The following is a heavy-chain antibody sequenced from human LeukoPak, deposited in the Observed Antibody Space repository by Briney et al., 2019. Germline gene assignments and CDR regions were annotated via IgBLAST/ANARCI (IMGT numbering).Heavy chain of an antibody. J-gene: IGHJ6*02. CDR3: ARVLPPDYYDSSGPQTQGGMDV. Sequence: SETLSLTCTVSGGSISSYYWSWIRQPPGKGLEWIGYIYYSGSTNYNPSLKSRVTISVDTSKNQFSLKLSSVTAADTAVYYCARVLPPDYYDSSGPQTQGGMDVWGQGTTVTVSS. CDR2: IYYSGST. CDR1: GGSISSYY. V-gene: IGHV4-59*01. D-gene: IGHD3-22*01.